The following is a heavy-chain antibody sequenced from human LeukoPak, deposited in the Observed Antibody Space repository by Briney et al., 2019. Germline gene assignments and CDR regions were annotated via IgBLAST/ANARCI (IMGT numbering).Heavy chain of an antibody. J-gene: IGHJ5*02. D-gene: IGHD2-2*01. CDR3: ARDADQLPLNWFDP. CDR1: GYTFGDYG. Sequence: GGSLRLSCAAPGYTFGDYGMSWVRQVPGKGLEWVSGTNRRGDITGYADFVKGRFTISRDNAKNTLYLQMNSLRAEDTAVYYCARDADQLPLNWFDPWGQGTLVTVSS. CDR2: TNRRGDIT. V-gene: IGHV3-20*04.